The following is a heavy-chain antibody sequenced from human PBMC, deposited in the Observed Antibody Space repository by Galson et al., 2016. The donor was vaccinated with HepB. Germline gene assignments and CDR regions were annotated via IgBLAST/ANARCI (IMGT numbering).Heavy chain of an antibody. CDR3: AALLPSRSYSSLYFDY. V-gene: IGHV4-30-4*01. J-gene: IGHJ4*02. Sequence: TLSLTCTVSGASITSDNLYWTWVRQPPGKGLEWLGYIYYSESSYFNPSLKSRITSSLDTSRNQFSLNLRAVTAADTARYSCAALLPSRSYSSLYFDYWGQGSLVAVSS. CDR1: GASITSDNLY. D-gene: IGHD3-22*01. CDR2: IYYSESS.